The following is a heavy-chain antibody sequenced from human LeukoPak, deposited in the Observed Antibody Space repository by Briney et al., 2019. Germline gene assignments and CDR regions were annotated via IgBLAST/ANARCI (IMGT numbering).Heavy chain of an antibody. V-gene: IGHV3-11*06. D-gene: IGHD6-13*01. CDR2: ISSSSSYI. CDR3: ARDLPYYSSTGDY. Sequence: KPGGSLRLSCAASGFTLSDYYMSWIRQAPGKGLEWISYISSSSSYIYYADSVKGRFTISRDNAKNSLYLQMNSLRAEDTAVYYCARDLPYYSSTGDYWGQGTLVTVSS. J-gene: IGHJ4*02. CDR1: GFTLSDYY.